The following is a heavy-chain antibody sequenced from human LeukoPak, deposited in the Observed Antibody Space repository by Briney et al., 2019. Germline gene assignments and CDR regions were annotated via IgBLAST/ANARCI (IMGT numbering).Heavy chain of an antibody. CDR3: ARLEMMPGYYYYYYMDV. J-gene: IGHJ6*03. V-gene: IGHV4-61*05. D-gene: IGHD5-24*01. Sequence: SETLSLTCTVSGGSISSSSYYWGWIRQPPGKGLEWIGYIYYSGSTNYNPSLKSRVTISVDTSKNQFSLKLSSVTAADTAVYYCARLEMMPGYYYYYYMDVWGKGTTVTVSS. CDR1: GGSISSSSYY. CDR2: IYYSGST.